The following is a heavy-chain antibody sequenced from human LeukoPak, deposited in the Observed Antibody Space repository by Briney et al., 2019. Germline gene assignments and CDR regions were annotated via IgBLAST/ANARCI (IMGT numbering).Heavy chain of an antibody. V-gene: IGHV4-34*01. CDR2: ISQNGDS. CDR1: GGSLSFYY. Sequence: PSETLSLTCGVSGGSLSFYYWSWIRQSPGKGLEWIAEISQNGDSNYNMSLKSRVTISLDKSKNQFSLKLSSVTAADTAVYYCARAPAVSYGPGFDAFDIWGQGTMVTVSS. D-gene: IGHD5-18*01. J-gene: IGHJ3*02. CDR3: ARAPAVSYGPGFDAFDI.